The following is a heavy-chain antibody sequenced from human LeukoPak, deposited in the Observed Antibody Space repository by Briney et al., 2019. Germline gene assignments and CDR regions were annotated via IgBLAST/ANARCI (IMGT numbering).Heavy chain of an antibody. D-gene: IGHD6-13*01. CDR2: ISWNSGSI. J-gene: IGHJ4*02. Sequence: GGSLRLSCAASGFIFDDYAMHWVREAPGKGLEWVSGISWNSGSIGYADSVKGRFTISRDNAKNSLYLQMNSLRAEDMALYYCAKDMASSWYRGYFDYWGQGTLVTVSS. V-gene: IGHV3-9*03. CDR1: GFIFDDYA. CDR3: AKDMASSWYRGYFDY.